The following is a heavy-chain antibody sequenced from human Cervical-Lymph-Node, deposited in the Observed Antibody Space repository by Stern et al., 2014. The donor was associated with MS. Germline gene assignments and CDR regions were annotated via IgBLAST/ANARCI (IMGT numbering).Heavy chain of an antibody. CDR2: IYTSGST. Sequence: VQLVESGPGLVKPSQTLSLTCTVSGGSISSGSYYWSWIRQPAGKGLEWIGRIYTSGSTNYNPSLKSRVTISVDTSKNHSSLKLIFVTAADTAVYYCARDHSSGWPYYYYGMDVWGQGTTVTVSS. V-gene: IGHV4-61*02. CDR1: GGSISSGSYY. D-gene: IGHD6-19*01. J-gene: IGHJ6*02. CDR3: ARDHSSGWPYYYYGMDV.